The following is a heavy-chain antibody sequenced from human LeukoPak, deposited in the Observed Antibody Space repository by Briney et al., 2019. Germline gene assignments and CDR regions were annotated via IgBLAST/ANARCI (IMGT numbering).Heavy chain of an antibody. CDR3: AREGRQDYVYFDC. Sequence: SETLSLTCTVSGDSVSSYYWSWIRQPPGKGLEWMGYINYSGNTNYNPSLKSRVTISVDTSKNQFSLRLTSVTAADTAVYYCAREGRQDYVYFDCWGQGTLVTVSS. CDR1: GDSVSSYY. J-gene: IGHJ4*02. D-gene: IGHD4-17*01. CDR2: INYSGNT. V-gene: IGHV4-59*02.